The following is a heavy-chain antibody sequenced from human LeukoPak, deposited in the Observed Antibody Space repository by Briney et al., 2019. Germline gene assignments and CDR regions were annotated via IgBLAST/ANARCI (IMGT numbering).Heavy chain of an antibody. V-gene: IGHV3-30*02. CDR3: AKDLGGTFVY. J-gene: IGHJ4*02. CDR1: EFTFTSYA. D-gene: IGHD1-26*01. CDR2: IRYDGTSK. Sequence: SGGSLRLSCAASEFTFTSYAMHWVRQAPGKGLEWVAFIRYDGTSKYYADSVKGRFTISRDDSENTLYLQMNSLTAEDTAVYYCAKDLGGTFVYWGQGTLVTVSS.